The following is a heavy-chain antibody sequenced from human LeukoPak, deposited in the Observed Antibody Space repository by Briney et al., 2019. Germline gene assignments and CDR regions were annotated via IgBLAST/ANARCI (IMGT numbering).Heavy chain of an antibody. V-gene: IGHV1-69*13. D-gene: IGHD3-22*01. CDR1: GYTFTSYG. CDR3: ARARTNYYDSGGYWVGIDY. J-gene: IGHJ4*02. Sequence: SVKVSCKASGYTFTSYGISWVRQAPGQGLEWMGGIIPIFGTANYAQKFQGRVTITADESTSTAYMELSSLRSEDTAVYYCARARTNYYDSGGYWVGIDYWGQGTLVTVSS. CDR2: IIPIFGTA.